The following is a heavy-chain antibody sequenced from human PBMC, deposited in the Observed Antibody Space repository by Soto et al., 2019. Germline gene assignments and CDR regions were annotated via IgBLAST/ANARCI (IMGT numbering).Heavy chain of an antibody. CDR3: ATVRWYTYYFDY. CDR2: IKTKTDGGTT. J-gene: IGHJ4*02. CDR1: RFTFSNAW. D-gene: IGHD6-13*01. V-gene: IGHV3-15*01. Sequence: EVQLVESGGGLVKPGGSLRLSCAASRFTFSNAWMSWVRQAPGKGLEWVGRIKTKTDGGTTDYAAPVKDRFTISRDDSKNTLYLQMNSLKTEDTAVYYCATVRWYTYYFDYWGQGALVTVSS.